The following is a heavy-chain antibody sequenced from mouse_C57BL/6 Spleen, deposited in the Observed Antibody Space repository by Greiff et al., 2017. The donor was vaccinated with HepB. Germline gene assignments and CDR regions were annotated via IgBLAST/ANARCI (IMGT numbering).Heavy chain of an antibody. D-gene: IGHD1-1*01. CDR3: ARWDYYGSLYFDY. CDR2: IYPGDGDT. CDR1: GYAFSSSW. J-gene: IGHJ2*01. V-gene: IGHV1-82*01. Sequence: QVQLQQSGPELVKPGASVKISCKASGYAFSSSWMNWVKQRPGKGLEWIGRIYPGDGDTNYNGKFKGKATLTADKSSSTAYMQLSSLTSEDSAVYFCARWDYYGSLYFDYWGQGTTLTVSS.